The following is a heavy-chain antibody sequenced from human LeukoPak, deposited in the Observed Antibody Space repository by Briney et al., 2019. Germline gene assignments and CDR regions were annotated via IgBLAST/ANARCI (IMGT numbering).Heavy chain of an antibody. CDR1: GFTFSSYA. J-gene: IGHJ3*02. CDR2: ISGSGGST. Sequence: LPGGSLRLSCAVSGFTFSSYAMSWVRQAPGKGLEWVSGISGSGGSTYYADSVKGRFTISRDNSKNTLYLQMNSLRAEDTAVYYCARDRLRLRYFDWLLSTEESCAFDIWGQGTMVTVSS. V-gene: IGHV3-23*01. CDR3: ARDRLRLRYFDWLLSTEESCAFDI. D-gene: IGHD3-9*01.